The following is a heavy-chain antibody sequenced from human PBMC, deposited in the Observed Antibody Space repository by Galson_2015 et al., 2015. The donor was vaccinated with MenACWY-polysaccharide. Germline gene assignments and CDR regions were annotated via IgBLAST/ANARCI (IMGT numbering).Heavy chain of an antibody. CDR2: IKQDGSEK. Sequence: SLRLSCAASGFTFSSYWMSWVRQAPRKGLEWVANIKQDGSEKYYVDSVKGRFTISRDNAKNSLYLQMNSLRAEDTAVYYCARAGVDLWSGSQETAYYFDYWGQGTLVTVSS. CDR3: ARAGVDLWSGSQETAYYFDY. J-gene: IGHJ4*02. CDR1: GFTFSSYW. D-gene: IGHD3-3*01. V-gene: IGHV3-7*01.